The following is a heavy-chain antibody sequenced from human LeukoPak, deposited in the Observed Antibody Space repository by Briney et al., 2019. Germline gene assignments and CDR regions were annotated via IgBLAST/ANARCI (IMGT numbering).Heavy chain of an antibody. CDR1: GYTFTVYY. CDR2: INPNSGGT. J-gene: IGHJ4*02. Sequence: ASVKVSCKASGYTFTVYYMHWVRQAPGQGREWMGWINPNSGGTNYAQKFQGRVTMTRDTSISTAYMELSGLRSDDTAVYYCARDLGTPYYFDYWGQGTLVTVSS. D-gene: IGHD7-27*01. CDR3: ARDLGTPYYFDY. V-gene: IGHV1-2*02.